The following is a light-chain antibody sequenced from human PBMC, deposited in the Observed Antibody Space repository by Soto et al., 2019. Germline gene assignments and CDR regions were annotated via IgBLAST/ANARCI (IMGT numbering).Light chain of an antibody. CDR1: QSVSNN. Sequence: EIVMTQSPATLSVSPGERATLSCRASQSVSNNLAWYQQKPGQTPRLLIYGASTRATGIPVRFSGSGSGTEFTLTISSLQSEDFAVYYCEQYNNWPPVTFGQGTKLEIK. CDR2: GAS. J-gene: IGKJ2*01. CDR3: EQYNNWPPVT. V-gene: IGKV3-15*01.